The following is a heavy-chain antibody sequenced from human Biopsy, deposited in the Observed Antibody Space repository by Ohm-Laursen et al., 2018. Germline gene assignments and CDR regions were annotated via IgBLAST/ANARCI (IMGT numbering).Heavy chain of an antibody. Sequence: SLRLSCAASGLSFSTYGMHWVRQAPGKGLELISLIWYDGTNEDYADSVKGRFTISRDNSKNTLYLQINTLTLEDTAFYYCARGLSSGWYGYFDVWGRGTLVTVSS. CDR3: ARGLSSGWYGYFDV. J-gene: IGHJ2*01. D-gene: IGHD6-19*01. V-gene: IGHV3-33*01. CDR1: GLSFSTYG. CDR2: IWYDGTNE.